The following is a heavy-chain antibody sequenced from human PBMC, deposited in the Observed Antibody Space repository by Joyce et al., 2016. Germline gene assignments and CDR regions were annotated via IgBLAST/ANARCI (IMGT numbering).Heavy chain of an antibody. CDR3: TTKQGSYYHNAAFHNDY. Sequence: EVQLLESGGTLIQPGGSLRLSCETSGITFRNYAMSWVRQATGRGLVWVAIIFVTDYGTRYAESMKGRFTSSRDDSEDTVYLQMNSLRVEDTAVYFCTTKQGSYYHNAAFHNDYWGQGTMVTVSS. CDR2: IFVTDYGT. CDR1: GITFRNYA. J-gene: IGHJ4*02. V-gene: IGHV3-23*01. D-gene: IGHD1-26*01.